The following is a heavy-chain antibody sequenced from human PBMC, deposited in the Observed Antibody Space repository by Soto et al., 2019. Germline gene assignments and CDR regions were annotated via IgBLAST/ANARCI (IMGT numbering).Heavy chain of an antibody. D-gene: IGHD6-13*01. CDR1: GGSFIGYY. J-gene: IGHJ6*02. V-gene: IGHV4-34*01. CDR2: INHSGST. Sequence: SDTLSLTCAVYGGSFIGYYWSWIRQPPGKGLEWIGEINHSGSTNYNPSLKSRVTISVDTSKNQFSLKLSSVTAADTAVYYCARGYRGSSWYGKPLDVWGQGTTVTVS. CDR3: ARGYRGSSWYGKPLDV.